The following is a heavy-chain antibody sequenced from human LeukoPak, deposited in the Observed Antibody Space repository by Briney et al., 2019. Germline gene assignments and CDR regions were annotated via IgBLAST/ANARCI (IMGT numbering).Heavy chain of an antibody. D-gene: IGHD6-6*01. CDR2: IYYSGST. Sequence: SETLSLTRTVSGGSISSYYWSWIRQPPGKGLEWIGYIYYSGSTNYNSSLKSRVTISVDTSKNQFSLKLSSVTAADTAVYYCARDDAAARHFDYWGQGTLVTVSS. CDR3: ARDDAAARHFDY. CDR1: GGSISSYY. J-gene: IGHJ4*02. V-gene: IGHV4-59*01.